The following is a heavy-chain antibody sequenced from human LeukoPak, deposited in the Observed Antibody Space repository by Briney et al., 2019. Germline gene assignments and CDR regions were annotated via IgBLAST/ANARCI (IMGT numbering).Heavy chain of an antibody. D-gene: IGHD6-13*01. V-gene: IGHV4-39*07. J-gene: IGHJ4*02. Sequence: PSETLSLTCTVSGGSISSSSYYWGWIRQPPGKGLEWIGSIYYSGSTYYNPSLKSRVTISVDTSKNQFSLKLSSVTAADTAVYYCVRDRGQAAYRSSGSYYRDYWGQGTLVIVSS. CDR1: GGSISSSSYY. CDR2: IYYSGST. CDR3: VRDRGQAAYRSSGSYYRDY.